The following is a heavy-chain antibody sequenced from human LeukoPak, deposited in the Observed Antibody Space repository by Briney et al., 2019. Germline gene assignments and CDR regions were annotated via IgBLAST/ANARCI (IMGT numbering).Heavy chain of an antibody. CDR3: ANLGDFWSGYSNDAFDI. J-gene: IGHJ3*02. D-gene: IGHD3-3*01. CDR1: GFTFSSYS. CDR2: ISSSSSFT. Sequence: GGSLRLSCAASGFTFSSYSMNWVRQAPGKGLEWVSSISSSSSFTYYADSVKGRFTISRDNSKNTLYLQMNSLRAEDTAVYYCANLGDFWSGYSNDAFDIWGQGTMVTVSS. V-gene: IGHV3-21*04.